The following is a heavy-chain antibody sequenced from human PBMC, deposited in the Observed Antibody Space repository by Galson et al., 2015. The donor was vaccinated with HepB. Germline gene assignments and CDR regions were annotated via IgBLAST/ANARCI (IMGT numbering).Heavy chain of an antibody. J-gene: IGHJ2*01. V-gene: IGHV3-64*01. CDR3: ARERESSGYFGYFDL. Sequence: SLRLSCAASGFTFSNYAMHWVRQAPGKGPEYVSALTGNGGTTHYATSVKGRFTISGDISRNTMYLQTGSLRPEDMAVYYCARERESSGYFGYFDLWGRGTPVIVSS. CDR1: GFTFSNYA. D-gene: IGHD3-22*01. CDR2: LTGNGGTT.